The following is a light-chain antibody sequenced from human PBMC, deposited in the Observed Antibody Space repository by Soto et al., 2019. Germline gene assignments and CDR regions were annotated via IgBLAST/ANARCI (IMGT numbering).Light chain of an antibody. J-gene: IGLJ7*01. V-gene: IGLV2-23*01. CDR2: EAT. CDR3: SSYASYISSYV. Sequence: QSALTQPDSVSGSPGQSITISCTGTAGDVGSYNLVSWYQQRPGKAPKLLIYEATKRPLGLSNRFSGSRSGNTASLTISGLQAEDEADYYCSSYASYISSYVFGPGTPLTVL. CDR1: AGDVGSYNL.